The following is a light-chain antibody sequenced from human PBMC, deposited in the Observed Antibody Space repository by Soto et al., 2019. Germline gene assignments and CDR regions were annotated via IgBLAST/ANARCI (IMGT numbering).Light chain of an antibody. Sequence: EIVLTQSPVTLSVSPGERATLSCRASQSVSSNLAWYQQSPGQAPRLLIYGASTRAAGIPARFSGSGSGTEFTLTISSLQSEDFALYYCQQYNYWPPLTVGGGTKVEIK. CDR1: QSVSSN. CDR2: GAS. J-gene: IGKJ4*01. CDR3: QQYNYWPPLT. V-gene: IGKV3-15*01.